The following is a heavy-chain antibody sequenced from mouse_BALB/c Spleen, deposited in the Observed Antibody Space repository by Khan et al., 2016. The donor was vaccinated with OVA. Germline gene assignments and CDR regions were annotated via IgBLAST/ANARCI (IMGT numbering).Heavy chain of an antibody. D-gene: IGHD3-2*02. Sequence: VQLQQSGAELVKPGASVKLSCKASGYTFTAYYMYWVKQRPGQGLEWIGEINPSNGGANFNEKFKSRATLTVDKSSSTAYMQLSSLTSEDSAVYYCTRSGYVSFVYWGQGTLVTVSA. CDR1: GYTFTAYY. CDR3: TRSGYVSFVY. V-gene: IGHV1S81*02. CDR2: INPSNGGA. J-gene: IGHJ3*01.